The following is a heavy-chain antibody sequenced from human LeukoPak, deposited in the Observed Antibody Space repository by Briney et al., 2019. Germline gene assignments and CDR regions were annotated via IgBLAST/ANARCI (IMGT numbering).Heavy chain of an antibody. CDR1: GGSISSGFYY. D-gene: IGHD3-3*01. V-gene: IGHV4-31*03. CDR2: INHSGST. J-gene: IGHJ4*02. Sequence: PSQTLSLTCTVSGGSISSGFYYWSWIRQHPGKGLEWIGEINHSGSTNYNPSLKSRVTISVDTSKNQFSLKLSSVTAANTAVYYCARELAYYDFWSGYPKYYFDYWGQGTLVTVSS. CDR3: ARELAYYDFWSGYPKYYFDY.